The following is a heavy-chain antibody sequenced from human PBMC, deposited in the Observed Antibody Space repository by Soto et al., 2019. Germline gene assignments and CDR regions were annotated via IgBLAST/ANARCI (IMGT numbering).Heavy chain of an antibody. V-gene: IGHV4-4*07. CDR3: ARDGYYDFWSGYYIYGMDV. CDR1: GGSISSYY. Sequence: PSETLSLTCTVSGGSISSYYWSWIRQPAGKGLEWIGRIYTSGSTNYNPSLKSRVTMSVDTSKNQSSLKLSSVTAADTAVYYCARDGYYDFWSGYYIYGMDVWGQGTTVTVSS. D-gene: IGHD3-3*01. CDR2: IYTSGST. J-gene: IGHJ6*02.